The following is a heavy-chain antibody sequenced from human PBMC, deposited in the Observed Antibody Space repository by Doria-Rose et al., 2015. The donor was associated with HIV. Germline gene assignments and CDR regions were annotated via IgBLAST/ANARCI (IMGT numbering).Heavy chain of an antibody. CDR1: GYTFTGYY. Sequence: QVQLVQSGAEVKKPGASVKVSCKASGYTFTGYYMHWVRQAPGQGLEWMGWINPNSGGTNYAQKFQGWVTTTRDTSISTAYMELSRLRSDDTAVYYCARELGYCSGGSCATYYYYGMDVWGQGTTVTVSS. D-gene: IGHD2-15*01. CDR3: ARELGYCSGGSCATYYYYGMDV. V-gene: IGHV1-2*04. CDR2: INPNSGGT. J-gene: IGHJ6*02.